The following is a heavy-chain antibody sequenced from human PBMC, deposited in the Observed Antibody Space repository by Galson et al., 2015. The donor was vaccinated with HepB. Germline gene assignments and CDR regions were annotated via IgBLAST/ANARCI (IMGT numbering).Heavy chain of an antibody. D-gene: IGHD2-15*01. CDR1: GYIFSSYS. CDR3: ARGALVVVVNATQNNWFDP. CDR2: ISPYNRNA. Sequence: SVKVSCKASGYIFSSYSITWVRQAPGQGLEWMGWISPYNRNADYAHQLQGRVTMTTDTSTSTAYMELRSLRSDDTAVYYCARGALVVVVNATQNNWFDPWGQGTLVTVSS. V-gene: IGHV1-18*01. J-gene: IGHJ5*02.